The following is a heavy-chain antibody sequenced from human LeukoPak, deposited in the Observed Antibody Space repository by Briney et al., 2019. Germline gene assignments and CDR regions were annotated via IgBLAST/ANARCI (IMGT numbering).Heavy chain of an antibody. J-gene: IGHJ4*02. CDR2: ISSSSSYI. Sequence: GGSLRLSCAASGFTFSSYSMNWVRQAPGKGLEWVSSISSSSSYIYYADSVKGRFTISRDNAKNSLFLQMNRLRAEDTAVYFCARAIEAALDYWGQGTLVSVSS. V-gene: IGHV3-21*01. CDR1: GFTFSSYS. D-gene: IGHD6-13*01. CDR3: ARAIEAALDY.